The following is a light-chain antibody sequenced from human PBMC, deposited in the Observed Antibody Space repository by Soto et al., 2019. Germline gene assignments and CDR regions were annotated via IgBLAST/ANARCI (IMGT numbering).Light chain of an antibody. J-gene: IGKJ1*01. CDR2: AVS. CDR1: QTISNNY. Sequence: EIVLTQSPGTLTLSPGESAALSCRASQTISNNYLVWYRQKPGQAPRLLIYAVSSRAAGIPDRFSGSGSGTDFALTIARLEPVDSAVYYCQQHSNSPWTFGQGTRVEI. V-gene: IGKV3-20*01. CDR3: QQHSNSPWT.